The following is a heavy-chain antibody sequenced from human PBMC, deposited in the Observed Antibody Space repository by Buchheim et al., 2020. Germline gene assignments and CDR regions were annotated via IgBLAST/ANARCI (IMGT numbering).Heavy chain of an antibody. CDR3: ANLGDPRFDY. CDR1: GGSISSSSYY. V-gene: IGHV4-39*01. J-gene: IGHJ4*02. CDR2: IYYSGST. D-gene: IGHD3-10*01. Sequence: QLQLQESGPGLVKPSETLSLNCTVSGGSISSSSYYWGWIRQPPGKGLEWIGSIYYSGSTYYNPSLKSRVTISVDTSTHQSSLKLSSVTAADTAVYYCANLGDPRFDYWGQGTL.